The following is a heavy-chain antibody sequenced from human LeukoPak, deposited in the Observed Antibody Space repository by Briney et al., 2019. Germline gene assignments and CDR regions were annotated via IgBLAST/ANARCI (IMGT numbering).Heavy chain of an antibody. V-gene: IGHV1-2*02. CDR1: GYTFTGYY. Sequence: GASVKVSCKASGYTFTGYYMHWVRQAPGQGLEWMGWINPNSGGTNYAQKFQGRVTMTRDTSISTAYMELSRLRSDDTAVYYCARGYSSSWVSGYFQHWGQGTLVTVSS. J-gene: IGHJ1*01. CDR2: INPNSGGT. CDR3: ARGYSSSWVSGYFQH. D-gene: IGHD6-13*01.